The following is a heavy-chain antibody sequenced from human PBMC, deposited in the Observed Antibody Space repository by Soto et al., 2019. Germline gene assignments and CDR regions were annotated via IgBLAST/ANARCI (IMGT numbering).Heavy chain of an antibody. Sequence: PSETLSLTFTVSGGSTSSYYWSWIRQPPGKGLEWIGYIYYSGSTNYNPSLKSRVTISVDTSKNQFSLKLSSVTAADTAVYYCARVYGLDLFDYWGQGTLVTVS. D-gene: IGHD2-8*01. CDR3: ARVYGLDLFDY. CDR2: IYYSGST. V-gene: IGHV4-59*01. J-gene: IGHJ4*02. CDR1: GGSTSSYY.